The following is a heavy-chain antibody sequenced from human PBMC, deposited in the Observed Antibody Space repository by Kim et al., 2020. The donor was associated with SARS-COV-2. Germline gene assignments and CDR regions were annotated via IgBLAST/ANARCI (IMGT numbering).Heavy chain of an antibody. J-gene: IGHJ4*02. V-gene: IGHV1-8*01. Sequence: ASVKVSCRASGYSFTSYDIHWVRQATGQGLEWLGWVNPNSGNTGYAQKFQGRLMMNRNTVINTAYMELGSLESEDTAVYYCATGPSGWYDYWGQGTLVTVSS. D-gene: IGHD6-19*01. CDR3: ATGPSGWYDY. CDR2: VNPNSGNT. CDR1: GYSFTSYD.